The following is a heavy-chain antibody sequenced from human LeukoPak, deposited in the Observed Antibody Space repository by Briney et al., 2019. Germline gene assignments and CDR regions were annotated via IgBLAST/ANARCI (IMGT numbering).Heavy chain of an antibody. CDR1: GFTFDDYA. D-gene: IGHD3-10*01. CDR3: AKGITMVRGVSFDY. V-gene: IGHV3-9*01. CDR2: ISWNSGSI. J-gene: IGHJ4*02. Sequence: PDRSLRLSCAASGFTFDDYAMHWVRQAPGKGLEWVSGISWNSGSIGYADSVKGRFTISRDNAKNSLYLQMNSLRAEDTALYYCAKGITMVRGVSFDYWGQGTLVTVSS.